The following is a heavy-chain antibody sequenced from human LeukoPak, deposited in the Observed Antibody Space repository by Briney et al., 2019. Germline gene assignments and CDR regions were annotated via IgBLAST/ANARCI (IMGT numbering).Heavy chain of an antibody. CDR1: GGSVSSYY. CDR3: ARLTAWEAEKHYYYMDV. Sequence: TSESLSLTCTVSGGSVSSYYWSWIRQPPGKGLEWIGYIYYSGSTNYNPSLKSRVTISADTSKNQFSLKLSSVTAADTAVYYCARLTAWEAEKHYYYMDVWGKGTTVTVTS. CDR2: IYYSGST. J-gene: IGHJ6*03. D-gene: IGHD1-26*01. V-gene: IGHV4-59*02.